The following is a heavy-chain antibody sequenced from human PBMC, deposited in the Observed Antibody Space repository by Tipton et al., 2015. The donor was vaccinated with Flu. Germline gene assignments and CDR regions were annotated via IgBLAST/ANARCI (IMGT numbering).Heavy chain of an antibody. CDR2: IYYNGNT. CDR3: VRDLTGVRGFPDT. CDR1: GGSISSYY. J-gene: IGHJ5*02. V-gene: IGHV4-59*01. D-gene: IGHD3-10*01. Sequence: TLSLTCTVSGGSISSYYWSWIRQPPGKGLEWIGYIYYNGNTNYNPSPKSRVTISVDTSKNQFSLKVSSVTAADTAVYYCVRDLTGVRGFPDTWGQGILVTVSA.